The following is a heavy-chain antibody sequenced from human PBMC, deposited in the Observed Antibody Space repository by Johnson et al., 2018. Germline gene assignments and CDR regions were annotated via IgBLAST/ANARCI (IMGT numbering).Heavy chain of an antibody. CDR3: ASERGDNADGAFEI. V-gene: IGHV4-59*01. CDR1: GGYISTYH. CDR2: IYYTGST. D-gene: IGHD1-1*01. J-gene: IGHJ3*02. Sequence: QVQLVESGPGLVKPSGTLALTCTVSGGYISTYHWTWIRQPPGKGLDWLGNIYYTGSTHYNPSLKSPVTIAVDTSKNQLSLRLNSVTAADTAFYFCASERGDNADGAFEIWGQGTMVTVSS.